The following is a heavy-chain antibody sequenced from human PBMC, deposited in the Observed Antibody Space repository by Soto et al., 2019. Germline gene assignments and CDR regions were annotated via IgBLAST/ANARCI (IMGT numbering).Heavy chain of an antibody. CDR3: IAESFDD. Sequence: VGSLRLSCAASVFTVSSNYMSWVRQSPGKGLEWVSVIYSGGSTYYADSVKGRFTISRDNSKNTLYLQMNSLRAEDTAVYYCIAESFDDWGQGTLVTVSS. CDR1: VFTVSSNY. CDR2: IYSGGST. V-gene: IGHV3-53*01. D-gene: IGHD6-13*01. J-gene: IGHJ4*02.